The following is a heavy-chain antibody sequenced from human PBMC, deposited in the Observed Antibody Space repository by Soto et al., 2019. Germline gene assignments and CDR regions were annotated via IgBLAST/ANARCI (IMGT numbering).Heavy chain of an antibody. Sequence: ASVKVSCKASGYTFTGYYMHWVRQAPGQGLEWMGWINPNSGGTNYAQKFQGWVTMTRDTSISTAYMELSRLRSDDTAVYYCARAGYCSGGSCHLTEFDPWGQGTLVTVSS. CDR3: ARAGYCSGGSCHLTEFDP. CDR1: GYTFTGYY. CDR2: INPNSGGT. J-gene: IGHJ5*02. V-gene: IGHV1-2*04. D-gene: IGHD2-15*01.